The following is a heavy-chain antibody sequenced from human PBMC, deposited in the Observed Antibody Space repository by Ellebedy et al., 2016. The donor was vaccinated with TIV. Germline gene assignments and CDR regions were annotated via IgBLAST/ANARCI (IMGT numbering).Heavy chain of an antibody. J-gene: IGHJ4*02. CDR3: ARGEGWIDN. CDR1: GFTFSSYS. Sequence: GGSLRLXXAASGFTFSSYSMNWVRQAPGKGLEWVSSITSSSGYIYYADSVKGRFTISRDNAKNSLYLQMNSLRAEDTAVYFCARGEGWIDNWGQGTLVTVSS. CDR2: ITSSSGYI. V-gene: IGHV3-21*01. D-gene: IGHD5-24*01.